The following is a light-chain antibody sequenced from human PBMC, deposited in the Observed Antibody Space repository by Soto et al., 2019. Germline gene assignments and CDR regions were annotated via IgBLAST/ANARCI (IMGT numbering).Light chain of an antibody. Sequence: QSVLTQPPSVSGAPGQRVTISCTGSSSNIGAGYNVHWYQQLPGTAPKLLIYSNSNRPSGVPDRFSGSKSGTSASLAITGVQAEDEADYYCQSYDSGLSGHVVFGGGTKLTVL. J-gene: IGLJ2*01. CDR1: SSNIGAGYN. CDR3: QSYDSGLSGHVV. CDR2: SNS. V-gene: IGLV1-40*01.